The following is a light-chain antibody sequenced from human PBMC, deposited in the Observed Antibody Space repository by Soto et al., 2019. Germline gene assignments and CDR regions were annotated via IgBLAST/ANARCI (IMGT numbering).Light chain of an antibody. Sequence: QSVLTQPPSTSGTPGQRVTISCSGSSSNIGSNTVSWCQQLPGTAPKPLIHNNNQRPSGVPDRFSGSKSGTSASLAISGLQSEDEADYYCAAWDDSLIGYVFGTGTKVTVL. V-gene: IGLV1-44*01. CDR3: AAWDDSLIGYV. J-gene: IGLJ1*01. CDR2: NNN. CDR1: SSNIGSNT.